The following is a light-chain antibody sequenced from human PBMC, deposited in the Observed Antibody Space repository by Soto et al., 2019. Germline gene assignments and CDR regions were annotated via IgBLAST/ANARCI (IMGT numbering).Light chain of an antibody. CDR1: QSITIW. J-gene: IGKJ4*01. CDR3: QQYNNWPPLT. CDR2: DAS. Sequence: DIQMTQSPSTLSASVGDRVTITCRASQSITIWLAWYQQKPGKAPKLLIFDASSLESGVPSRFSGSGSGTEFTLTISSLQSEDFAVYYCQQYNNWPPLTFGGGTKVEIK. V-gene: IGKV1-5*01.